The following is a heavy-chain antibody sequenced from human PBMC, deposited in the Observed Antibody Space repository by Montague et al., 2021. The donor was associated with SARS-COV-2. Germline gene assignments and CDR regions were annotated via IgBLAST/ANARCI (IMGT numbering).Heavy chain of an antibody. CDR3: ARTAGTDYTGCYYYAMDV. Sequence: PALVKPTQTLTLTCTFSGFSLSTSGMCVSWIRQPPGKALEWLARIDWNDDKYYSTSLKTRLTISKDTSKNQVVLTMTNMDPVDTATYYCARTAGTDYTGCYYYAMDVWGQGTTVTVSS. CDR1: GFSLSTSGMC. J-gene: IGHJ6*02. V-gene: IGHV2-70*11. CDR2: IDWNDDK. D-gene: IGHD3-10*01.